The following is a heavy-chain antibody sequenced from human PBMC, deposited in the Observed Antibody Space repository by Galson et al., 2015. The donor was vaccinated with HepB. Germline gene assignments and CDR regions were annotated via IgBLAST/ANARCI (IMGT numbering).Heavy chain of an antibody. CDR1: GFTFSSYA. CDR3: ARANGKSVVAATRY. CDR2: ISYDGSNK. V-gene: IGHV3-30-3*01. J-gene: IGHJ4*02. Sequence: SLRLSCAASGFTFSSYAMHWVRQAPGKGLEWVAVISYDGSNKYYADSVKGRFTISRDNSKNTLYLQMNSLRAEDTAVYYCARANGKSVVAATRYWGQGTLVTVSS. D-gene: IGHD2-15*01.